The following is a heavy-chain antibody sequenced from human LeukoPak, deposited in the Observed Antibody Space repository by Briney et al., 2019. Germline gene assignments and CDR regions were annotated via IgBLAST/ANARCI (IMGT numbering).Heavy chain of an antibody. Sequence: PGGSLRLSCAASGFTFSSYAMSWVRQAPGKGLEWVSAISGSGGSTYYADSVKGRFTISRDNSKNTLYLQMNSLRAEDTAVYYCAKSDSPIVVVTAAIFDYYYYGMDVWGQGTTVTVSS. D-gene: IGHD2-2*02. V-gene: IGHV3-23*01. J-gene: IGHJ6*02. CDR3: AKSDSPIVVVTAAIFDYYYYGMDV. CDR2: ISGSGGST. CDR1: GFTFSSYA.